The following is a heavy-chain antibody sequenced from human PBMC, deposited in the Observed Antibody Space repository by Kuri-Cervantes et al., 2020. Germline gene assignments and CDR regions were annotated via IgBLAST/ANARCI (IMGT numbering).Heavy chain of an antibody. D-gene: IGHD3-10*01. CDR1: GGSISSYY. Sequence: SETLSLTCTVAGGSISSYYWSWIRQPPGKGLEWIGYIYYSGSTNYNPSLKSRVTISVDTSKNQFSLKLSSVTAADTAVYYCASSPYYYGSGPLQGAYYYYYMDVWGKGTTVTVSS. CDR2: IYYSGST. CDR3: ASSPYYYGSGPLQGAYYYYYMDV. V-gene: IGHV4-59*01. J-gene: IGHJ6*03.